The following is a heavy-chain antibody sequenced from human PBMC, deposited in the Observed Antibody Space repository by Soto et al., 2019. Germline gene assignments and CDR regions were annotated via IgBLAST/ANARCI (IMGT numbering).Heavy chain of an antibody. V-gene: IGHV3-30*18. CDR1: GFTFSSYG. CDR3: AKDQVNLVSGDAFDI. Sequence: GGSLRLSCAASGFTFSSYGMHWVRQAPGKGLEWVAVISYDGSNKYYADSVKGRFTISRDNSKNTLDLQMNSLRAEDTAVYYCAKDQVNLVSGDAFDIWGQGTMVTVSS. D-gene: IGHD1-26*01. CDR2: ISYDGSNK. J-gene: IGHJ3*02.